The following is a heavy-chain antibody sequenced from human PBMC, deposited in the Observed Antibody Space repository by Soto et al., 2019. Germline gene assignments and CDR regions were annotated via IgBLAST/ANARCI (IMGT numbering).Heavy chain of an antibody. V-gene: IGHV2-5*02. CDR1: GFSLTASGLG. CDR3: ALTGRWIRPNDYFDY. J-gene: IGHJ4*02. Sequence: QITLKESGPMLVKPTQTLTLTCTYSGFSLTASGLGVGWIRQPPGKALQWLAFIYWDGDQRYSPSLRSRLTITQDASKSQIVITMTNMDPVDTATYFCALTGRWIRPNDYFDYWGQGTLVTVSS. CDR2: IYWDGDQ. D-gene: IGHD5-18*01.